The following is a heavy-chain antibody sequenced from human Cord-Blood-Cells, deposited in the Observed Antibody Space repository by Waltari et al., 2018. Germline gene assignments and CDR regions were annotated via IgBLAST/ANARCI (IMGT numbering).Heavy chain of an antibody. D-gene: IGHD6-13*01. CDR2: ISYDGSNK. CDR3: ARAGQLDY. CDR1: GFTFSSYA. J-gene: IGHJ4*02. V-gene: IGHV3-30-3*01. Sequence: QVQLVESGGGVVQPGRSLRLSCAASGFTFSSYAMHWVRQAPGKGLGWVAVISYDGSNKYYADSVKGRFTIARDNSKNTLYLQMNSLRAEDTAVYYCARAGQLDYWGQGTLVTVSS.